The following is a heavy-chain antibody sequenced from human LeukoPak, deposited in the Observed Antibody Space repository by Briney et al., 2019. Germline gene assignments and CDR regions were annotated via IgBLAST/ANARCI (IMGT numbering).Heavy chain of an antibody. D-gene: IGHD1-14*01. CDR1: GGSISGSY. J-gene: IGHJ4*02. Sequence: PSETLSHTCMVSGGSISGSYWCCIRQPPGKGLEWTGYIYYSGSTNYNPSLKSRVTISVDTSKNQFSLKLSSVTAADTAVYYCARHSKTWYNDYWGEGTLVTVSS. V-gene: IGHV4-59*08. CDR2: IYYSGST. CDR3: ARHSKTWYNDY.